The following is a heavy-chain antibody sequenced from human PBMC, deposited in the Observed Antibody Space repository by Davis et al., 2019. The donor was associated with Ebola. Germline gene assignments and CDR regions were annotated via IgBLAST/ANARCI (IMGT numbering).Heavy chain of an antibody. D-gene: IGHD3-10*01. Sequence: SLKISCAASGFTLSSYGMHWVRQAPGKGLEWVAVISYDGSNKYYADSVKGRFTISRDNSKNTLYLQMNSLRAEDTAVYYCAKDHWVRGVIVVHYYYGMDVWGQGTTVTVSS. V-gene: IGHV3-30*18. CDR2: ISYDGSNK. CDR3: AKDHWVRGVIVVHYYYGMDV. CDR1: GFTLSSYG. J-gene: IGHJ6*02.